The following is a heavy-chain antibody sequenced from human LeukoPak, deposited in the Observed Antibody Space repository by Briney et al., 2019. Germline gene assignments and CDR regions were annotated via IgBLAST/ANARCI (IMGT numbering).Heavy chain of an antibody. J-gene: IGHJ4*02. CDR2: IYYSGST. CDR1: GGSISSYY. Sequence: SETLSLTCTVSGGSISSYYWSWIRQPPGEGLEWIGYIYYSGSTNYNPSLKSRVTISVDTSKNQFSPKLSSVTAADTAVYYCARSLGSVAAPYDYWARGPWSPSPQ. CDR3: ARSLGSVAAPYDY. V-gene: IGHV4-59*01. D-gene: IGHD6-6*01.